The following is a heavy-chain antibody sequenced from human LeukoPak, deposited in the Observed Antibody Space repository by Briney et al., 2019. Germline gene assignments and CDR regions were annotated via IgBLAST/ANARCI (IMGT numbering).Heavy chain of an antibody. CDR2: IYPGDSDT. D-gene: IGHD6-19*01. V-gene: IGHV5-51*01. Sequence: GESLQISSKGYGYSFTSYWIGWVRPMPGKGMGWMGIIYPGDSDTRYSPSFQGQVTISADKSISTAYLQWSSLKASDTAMYYCARLAVAGTLVFDYWGQGTLVTVSS. CDR3: ARLAVAGTLVFDY. J-gene: IGHJ4*02. CDR1: GYSFTSYW.